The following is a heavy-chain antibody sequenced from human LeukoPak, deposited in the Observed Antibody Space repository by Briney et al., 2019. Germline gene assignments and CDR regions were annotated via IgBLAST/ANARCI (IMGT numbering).Heavy chain of an antibody. CDR1: GGSISSYH. CDR2: IYYSGST. D-gene: IGHD3-16*01. CDR3: ARDGLARFGVDA. V-gene: IGHV4-59*01. J-gene: IGHJ6*04. Sequence: PSETLSLTCTVSGGSISSYHWSWIRQPPGKGLEWIGYIYYSGSTNYNPSLKSRVTISVDTSKNQFSLKLSSVTAADTAVYYCARDGLARFGVDAWGKGTTVTVSS.